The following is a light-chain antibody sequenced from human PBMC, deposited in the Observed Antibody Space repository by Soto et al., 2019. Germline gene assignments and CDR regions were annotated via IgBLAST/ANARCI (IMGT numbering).Light chain of an antibody. CDR3: QQSYSTPLLT. CDR2: AAT. V-gene: IGKV1-39*01. J-gene: IGKJ4*01. Sequence: DIQMTQSPSSLSASVGDRVTITCRASQSISSYLNGYQQKPGKAPKLLIYAATSLQSGVPSRFSGSRSGTDFTLTISSPHPEDFATYYCQQSYSTPLLTFGGGTKVEIK. CDR1: QSISSY.